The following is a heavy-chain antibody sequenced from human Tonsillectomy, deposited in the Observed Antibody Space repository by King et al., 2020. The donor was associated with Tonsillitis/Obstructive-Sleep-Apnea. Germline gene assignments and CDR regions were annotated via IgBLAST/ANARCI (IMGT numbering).Heavy chain of an antibody. D-gene: IGHD4-11*01. CDR1: GFTFSSYW. CDR2: IKQDGSEK. CDR3: AREGSNYVRGMDV. Sequence: VQLVESGGGLVQPGGSLRLSCAASGFTFSSYWMSWVRQAPGKGLEWVANIKQDGSEKYYVDSVKGRFTISIDNAKNSLYLQMNSLRAEDTAVYYCAREGSNYVRGMDVWGQGTTVTVSS. J-gene: IGHJ6*02. V-gene: IGHV3-7*03.